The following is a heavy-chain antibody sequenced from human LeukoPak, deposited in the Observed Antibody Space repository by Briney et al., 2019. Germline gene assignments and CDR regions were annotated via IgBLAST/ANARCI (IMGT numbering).Heavy chain of an antibody. CDR3: AKDLLGATRFFDY. Sequence: PGGSLRLSCAASRFTFRNFAMTWVRQAPGKGLEWVSTISGSGGSTYYAGSVKGRFTISRDNSKNTLYLQMNSLRAEDTAIYYCAKDLLGATRFFDYWGQGTLVTVSS. CDR2: ISGSGGST. V-gene: IGHV3-23*01. J-gene: IGHJ4*02. CDR1: RFTFRNFA. D-gene: IGHD1-26*01.